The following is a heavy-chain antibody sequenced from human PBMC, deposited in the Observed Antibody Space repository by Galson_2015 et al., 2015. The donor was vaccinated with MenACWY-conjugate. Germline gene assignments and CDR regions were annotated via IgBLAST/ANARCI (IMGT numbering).Heavy chain of an antibody. CDR2: TYYRFRWFN. J-gene: IGHJ5*01. V-gene: IGHV6-1*01. D-gene: IGHD6-19*01. CDR3: ARDKGYLSGWSSNALNWFDS. Sequence: CAISGDSVSSNSAAWSWIRQSPSRGLEWLGRTYYRFRWFNDYAESVRSRITINPDTSKNQFSLQLSSVTPEDTAVYYCARDKGYLSGWSSNALNWFDSWGQGTLVTVSS. CDR1: GDSVSSNSAA.